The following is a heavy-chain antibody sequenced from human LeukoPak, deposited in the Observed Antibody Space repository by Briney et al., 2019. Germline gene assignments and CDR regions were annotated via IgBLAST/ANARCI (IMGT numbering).Heavy chain of an antibody. D-gene: IGHD2-21*02. CDR3: AIDGGDVNGRAFDY. CDR1: GGSISSYF. V-gene: IGHV4-4*07. J-gene: IGHJ4*02. Sequence: AETLSLTCNVSGGSISSYFWTWIRQPAGRGLEWLGRIHASGNSKYNSSIKSRVSMSADTSKNQFSLKLTSVSAADAAVYFCAIDGGDVNGRAFDYWGQGTLFSVSS. CDR2: IHASGNS.